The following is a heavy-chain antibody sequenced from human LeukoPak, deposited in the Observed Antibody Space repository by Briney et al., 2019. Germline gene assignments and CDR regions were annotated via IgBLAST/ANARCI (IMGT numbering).Heavy chain of an antibody. CDR3: ARVRGGYYDSSGYSTEPFDY. D-gene: IGHD3-22*01. CDR1: GYTFTGYY. CDR2: INPNSGGT. V-gene: IGHV1-2*02. Sequence: GASVKVSCKASGYTFTGYYMHWVRQAPGQGLEWMGWINPNSGGTNYAQKFQGRVTMTRDTSISTAYMELSRLRSDDTAVYYCARVRGGYYDSSGYSTEPFDYWGQGTLVTVSS. J-gene: IGHJ4*02.